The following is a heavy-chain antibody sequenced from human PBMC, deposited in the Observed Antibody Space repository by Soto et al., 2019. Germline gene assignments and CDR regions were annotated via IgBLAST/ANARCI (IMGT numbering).Heavy chain of an antibody. Sequence: EVQLVESGGVVVQPGGSLRLSCAASGFTFDDYTMHWVRQAPGKGLEWVSLISWDGGSTYYADSVKGRFTISRDNSKNSLYLQMNSLRTEDTTLYYPRGVDIVAAIRRYYYYYYYMDVWGKGTTVTVSS. D-gene: IGHD5-12*01. J-gene: IGHJ6*03. CDR2: ISWDGGST. CDR1: GFTFDDYT. V-gene: IGHV3-43*01. CDR3: RGVDIVAAIRRYYYYYYYMDV.